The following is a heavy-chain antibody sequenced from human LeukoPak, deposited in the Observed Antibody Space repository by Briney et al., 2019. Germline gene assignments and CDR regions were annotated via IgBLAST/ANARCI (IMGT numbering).Heavy chain of an antibody. D-gene: IGHD2-15*01. J-gene: IGHJ5*02. Sequence: QTGGSLRLSCAASGFTFSSYAMHWVRQAPGKGLEWVAVISYDGSNKYYADSVKGRFTISRDNSKNTLYLQMNSLRAEDTAVYYCARAGYCSGGSCQNWFDPWGQGTLVTVSS. V-gene: IGHV3-30*04. CDR2: ISYDGSNK. CDR1: GFTFSSYA. CDR3: ARAGYCSGGSCQNWFDP.